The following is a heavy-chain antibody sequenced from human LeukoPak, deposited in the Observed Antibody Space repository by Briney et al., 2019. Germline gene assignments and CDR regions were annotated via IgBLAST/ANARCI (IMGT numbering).Heavy chain of an antibody. CDR1: GFTVSSNY. CDR2: IYKSAIT. Sequence: GGSLRLSCAASGFTVSSNYMTWVRQAPGKGLEWVSVIYKSAITYYADTVKGRFTISRDNSKNTLYLQMNSLRAEDTAVYYCARSLRVRGVLDYMDVWGKGTTVTISS. J-gene: IGHJ6*03. CDR3: ARSLRVRGVLDYMDV. V-gene: IGHV3-53*01. D-gene: IGHD3-10*01.